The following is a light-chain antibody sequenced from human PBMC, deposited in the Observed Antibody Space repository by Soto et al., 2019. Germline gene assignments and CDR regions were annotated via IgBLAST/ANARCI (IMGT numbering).Light chain of an antibody. CDR3: QQYKNSPWT. J-gene: IGKJ1*01. CDR1: QSIRSR. CDR2: DAS. Sequence: DIPMTQSPSTLSASVGDRVTITCRASQSIRSRWAWYQQKPGKAPKFLIYDASSLESGVPPRFGGSGSGTEFTLTISSLQPDDFATYYCQQYKNSPWTFGQGTKVDIK. V-gene: IGKV1-5*01.